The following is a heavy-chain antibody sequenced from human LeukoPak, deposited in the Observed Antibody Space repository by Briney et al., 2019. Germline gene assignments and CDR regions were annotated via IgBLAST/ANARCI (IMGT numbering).Heavy chain of an antibody. V-gene: IGHV3-11*01. CDR3: AREGSMTTLTGDI. CDR2: ISSSGSTI. Sequence: GGSLRLSCAASGLTFSSAWMSWIRQAPGKGLEWVSYISSSGSTIYYADSVKGRFTISRDNAKNSLYLQMNSLRAEDTAVYYCAREGSMTTLTGDIWGQGTMVTVSS. J-gene: IGHJ3*02. D-gene: IGHD4-11*01. CDR1: GLTFSSAW.